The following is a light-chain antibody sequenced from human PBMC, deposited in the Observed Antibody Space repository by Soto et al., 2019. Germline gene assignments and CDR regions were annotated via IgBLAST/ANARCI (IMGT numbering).Light chain of an antibody. CDR2: LNSDGSH. CDR3: QTWGTGILV. Sequence: QLVLTQSPSASASLGASVKLTCTLSSGHSSYAIAWHHQQPEKGPRYLMKLNSDGSHSKGDGIPVRFSGSSSGAERYLTNSSLQCEDGADYYCQTWGTGILVFGGGTKLTV. J-gene: IGLJ3*02. CDR1: SGHSSYA. V-gene: IGLV4-69*01.